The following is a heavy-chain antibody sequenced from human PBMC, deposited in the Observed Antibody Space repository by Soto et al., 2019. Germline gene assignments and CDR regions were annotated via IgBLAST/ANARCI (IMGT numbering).Heavy chain of an antibody. CDR1: GYTFTSYG. J-gene: IGHJ5*02. CDR3: AREPVAGIWFDP. V-gene: IGHV1-18*01. D-gene: IGHD6-19*01. CDR2: INSYNGNT. Sequence: ASVKVSCKASGYTFTSYGISWVRQAPGQGLEWMGWINSYNGNTNYAQKLRGRVTMTTDTSTSTAYMERRSLRSDDTAVYYCAREPVAGIWFDPWGQGTLVTVSS.